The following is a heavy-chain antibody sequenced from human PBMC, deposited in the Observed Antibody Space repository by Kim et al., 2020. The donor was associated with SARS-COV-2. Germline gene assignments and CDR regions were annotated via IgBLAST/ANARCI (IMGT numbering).Heavy chain of an antibody. D-gene: IGHD3-10*01. Sequence: DSVKGRFTISRDNAKNSLYLQMNSLRAEDTAVYYCARDSEFPEFNDAFDIWGQGTMVTVSS. J-gene: IGHJ3*02. CDR3: ARDSEFPEFNDAFDI. V-gene: IGHV3-7*01.